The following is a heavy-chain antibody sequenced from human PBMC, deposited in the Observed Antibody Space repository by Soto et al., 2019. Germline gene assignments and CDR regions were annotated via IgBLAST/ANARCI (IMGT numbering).Heavy chain of an antibody. CDR3: ARVFGGVYDYIWGSYRYDYYYMDV. CDR1: GYTCTSYD. D-gene: IGHD3-16*02. Sequence: ASVKVSCKASGYTCTSYDINWVRQATGQGLEWMGWMNPNSGNTDYAQKFQGRVTMTRNTSISTAYMELSSLRSEDTAVYYCARVFGGVYDYIWGSYRYDYYYMDVWGKGTTVTVSS. V-gene: IGHV1-8*01. CDR2: MNPNSGNT. J-gene: IGHJ6*03.